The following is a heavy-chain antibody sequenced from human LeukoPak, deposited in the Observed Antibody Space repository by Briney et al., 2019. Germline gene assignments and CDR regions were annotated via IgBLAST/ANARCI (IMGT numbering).Heavy chain of an antibody. Sequence: ASVKVSCKASGYTFTCYYMHWGRQAPGQGLEWMGWINPNSGGTNYAQKFQGRVTMTRDTSISTAYMELSRLRSDDTAVYYCARDPVGPTDWYFDLWGRGTLVTVSS. D-gene: IGHD2-2*01. J-gene: IGHJ2*01. CDR1: GYTFTCYY. CDR2: INPNSGGT. CDR3: ARDPVGPTDWYFDL. V-gene: IGHV1-2*02.